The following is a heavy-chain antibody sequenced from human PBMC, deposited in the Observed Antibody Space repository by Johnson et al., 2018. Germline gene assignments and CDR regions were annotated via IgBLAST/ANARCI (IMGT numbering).Heavy chain of an antibody. V-gene: IGHV4-59*06. Sequence: QVQLQESGPGLVKXSETLSLSTYSWSWIRQHPGKGLEWIGNIYYSGSTYYNPSLQRRINTSVDTSKNQFSLKLSPLTAADTAVYYCARGKYSGYGPEGFDVWGQGTMVTVSS. CDR2: IYYSGST. CDR3: ARGKYSGYGPEGFDV. D-gene: IGHD5-12*01. J-gene: IGHJ3*01. CDR1: TYS.